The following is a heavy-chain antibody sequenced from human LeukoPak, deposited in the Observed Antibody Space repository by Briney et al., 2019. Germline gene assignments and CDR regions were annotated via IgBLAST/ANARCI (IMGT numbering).Heavy chain of an antibody. CDR2: IYPGDSDT. V-gene: IGHV5-51*01. CDR3: ARTSGSYPTGFDY. CDR1: GYSFTSYW. Sequence: GESLKISCKGSGYSFTSYWIGWVRQMPGKGLEGIGIIYPGDSDTRYSPSFQGQVTISADKSISTAYLQWSSLKASDTAMYYCARTSGSYPTGFDYWGQGTLLTVSS. D-gene: IGHD1-26*01. J-gene: IGHJ4*02.